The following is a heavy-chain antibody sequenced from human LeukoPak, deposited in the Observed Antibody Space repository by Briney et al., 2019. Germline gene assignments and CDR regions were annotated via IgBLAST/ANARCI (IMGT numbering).Heavy chain of an antibody. D-gene: IGHD3-22*01. Sequence: SVKVSCKASGGTFSSYAISWVRQAPGQGLEWMGGIIPIFGTANYAQKFQGRVTITTDESTSTAYMELSSLRSEDTAVYYCAGAPDSGYSAFDYWGQGTLVTVSS. CDR3: AGAPDSGYSAFDY. CDR2: IIPIFGTA. CDR1: GGTFSSYA. J-gene: IGHJ4*02. V-gene: IGHV1-69*05.